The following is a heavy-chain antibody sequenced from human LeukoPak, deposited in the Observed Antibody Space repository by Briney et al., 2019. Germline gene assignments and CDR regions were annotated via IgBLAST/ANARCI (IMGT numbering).Heavy chain of an antibody. V-gene: IGHV3-21*01. CDR3: ARDTSVTHYCCYYMDV. CDR2: ISSSSSYI. D-gene: IGHD4-11*01. CDR1: GFAFSTYS. Sequence: GGSLRLSCAASGFAFSTYSMNWVRQAPGKGLEWVSSISSSSSYIYYADSVKGRFTISRDNAKNSLYLQMNSLRDEDTAAYYCARDTSVTHYCCYYMDVWGKGTTVTVSS. J-gene: IGHJ6*03.